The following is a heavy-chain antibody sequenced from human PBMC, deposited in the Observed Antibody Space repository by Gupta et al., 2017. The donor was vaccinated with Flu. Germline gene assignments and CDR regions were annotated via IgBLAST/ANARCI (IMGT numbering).Heavy chain of an antibody. Sequence: EVQLVESGGGLVKPGGSLRLSCAASGFTFSSSSMNWVRQAPGKGLEWVSSISSSSSYIYYADSVKGRFTISRDNAKNSLYLQMNSLRAEDTAVYYCARDGAYCGGDCHVDYWGQGTLVTVSS. CDR2: ISSSSSYI. J-gene: IGHJ4*02. CDR3: ARDGAYCGGDCHVDY. D-gene: IGHD2-21*02. V-gene: IGHV3-21*01. CDR1: GFTFSSSS.